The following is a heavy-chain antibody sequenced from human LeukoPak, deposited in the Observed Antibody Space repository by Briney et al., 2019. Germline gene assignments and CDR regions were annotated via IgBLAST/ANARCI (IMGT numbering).Heavy chain of an antibody. D-gene: IGHD6-6*01. Sequence: GGSLRLSCAASNFTFNSYGMSWVRQAPGKGLEWVASVRPDGRDKYYADSVKGRFTISRDNAKNSLYLQMNSLRAEDTAVYYCARAHRKDSSSPDGFDPWGQGTLVTVSS. CDR1: NFTFNSYG. V-gene: IGHV3-30*02. CDR3: ARAHRKDSSSPDGFDP. J-gene: IGHJ5*02. CDR2: VRPDGRDK.